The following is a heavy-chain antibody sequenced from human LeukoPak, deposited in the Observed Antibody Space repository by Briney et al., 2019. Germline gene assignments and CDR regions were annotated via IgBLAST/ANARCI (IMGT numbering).Heavy chain of an antibody. D-gene: IGHD6-13*01. CDR1: GFTFSSYS. CDR2: ISSSSSYI. J-gene: IGHJ4*02. CDR3: ARFIAAPYYFDY. V-gene: IGHV3-21*01. Sequence: GGSLRLSCAASGFTFSSYSMNWVRQAPGKGLEWVSSISSSSSYIYYADSVKGRFTISRDNAKNSLYLQMNSLRAEDTAVYYCARFIAAPYYFDYWGQGTLVTVSS.